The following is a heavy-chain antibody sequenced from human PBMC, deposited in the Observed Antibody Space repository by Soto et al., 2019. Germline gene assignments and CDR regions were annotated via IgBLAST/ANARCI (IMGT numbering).Heavy chain of an antibody. J-gene: IGHJ6*03. CDR1: GFTFDDYG. CDR3: AREGEDIVVVPAARNYYYYYMDV. Sequence: GGSLRLSCAASGFTFDDYGMSWVRQAPGKGLEWVSGINWNGGSTGYADSVKGRFTISRDNAKNSLYLQMNSLRAEDTALYHCAREGEDIVVVPAARNYYYYYMDVWGKGTTVTVSS. V-gene: IGHV3-20*01. CDR2: INWNGGST. D-gene: IGHD2-2*01.